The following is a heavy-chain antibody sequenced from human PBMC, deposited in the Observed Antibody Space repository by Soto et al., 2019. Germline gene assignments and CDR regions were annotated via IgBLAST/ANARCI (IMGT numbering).Heavy chain of an antibody. D-gene: IGHD5-18*01. CDR1: GFTFSSYG. J-gene: IGHJ4*02. CDR3: AKGSTAMTYFDY. Sequence: QVQLVESGGGVVQPGRSLRLSCAASGFTFSSYGMHWVRQAPGKGLEWVAVISYDGSNKYYADSVKGRFTISRDNSKTPLYLQRISLIADDTAVYYCAKGSTAMTYFDYWGQGTLVTVYS. V-gene: IGHV3-30*18. CDR2: ISYDGSNK.